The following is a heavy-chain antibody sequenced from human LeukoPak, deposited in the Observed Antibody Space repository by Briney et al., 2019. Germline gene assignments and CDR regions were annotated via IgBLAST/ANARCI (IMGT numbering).Heavy chain of an antibody. CDR3: ARDRDSGYDYISDAFDI. Sequence: SETLSLTCTVSGGSISSSSYYWGWIRQPPGKGLEWIGSIYYSGSTYYNPSLKSRVTISVDTSKNQFSLKLSSVTAADTAVYYCARDRDSGYDYISDAFDIWGQGTMVTVSS. CDR1: GGSISSSSYY. V-gene: IGHV4-39*07. D-gene: IGHD5-12*01. J-gene: IGHJ3*02. CDR2: IYYSGST.